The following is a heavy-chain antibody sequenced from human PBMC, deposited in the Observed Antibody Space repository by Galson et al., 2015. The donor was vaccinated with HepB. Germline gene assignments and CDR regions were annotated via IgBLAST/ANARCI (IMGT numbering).Heavy chain of an antibody. CDR3: TRVAHIGRGTNV. D-gene: IGHD1-1*01. Sequence: CAISGDSVSRATVGWNWIRQSPSRGLEWLGGTYYRSKWYSDYAISVKSRIIINADSSTNQFFLQLNSVTPEDTAVYYCTRVAHIGRGTNVWGQGTTATV. CDR2: TYYRSKWYS. J-gene: IGHJ6*02. V-gene: IGHV6-1*01. CDR1: GDSVSRATVG.